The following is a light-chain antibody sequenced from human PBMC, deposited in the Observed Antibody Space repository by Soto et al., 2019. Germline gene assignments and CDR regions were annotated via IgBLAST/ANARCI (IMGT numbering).Light chain of an antibody. Sequence: DIQMTQSPSSLSASLGDRVTITCRASQSVDTDLDWYHQNPGKAPKLLIYGASSLESGVPSRFSGSGSGTHFTLTISSLQPEDFATYFCQQSYSIPYTFGQGTKLEIK. CDR3: QQSYSIPYT. V-gene: IGKV1-39*01. CDR1: QSVDTD. J-gene: IGKJ2*01. CDR2: GAS.